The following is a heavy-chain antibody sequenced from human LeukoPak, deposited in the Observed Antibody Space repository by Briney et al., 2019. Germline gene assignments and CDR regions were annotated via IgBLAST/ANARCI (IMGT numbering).Heavy chain of an antibody. CDR1: GGSISSGSYY. CDR2: IYTSGST. Sequence: SETLSLTCTVSGGSISSGSYYWSWIRPPAGQGLEWIGRIYTSGSTNYNHSLKSRVTISVDTSKNQFSLKLSSVTAADTAVYYCARSIVVVPAAAYLDAFDIWGQGTMVTVSS. D-gene: IGHD2-2*01. V-gene: IGHV4-61*02. CDR3: ARSIVVVPAAAYLDAFDI. J-gene: IGHJ3*02.